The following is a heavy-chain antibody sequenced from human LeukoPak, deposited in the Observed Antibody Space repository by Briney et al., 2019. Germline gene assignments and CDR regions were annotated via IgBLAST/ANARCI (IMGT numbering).Heavy chain of an antibody. J-gene: IGHJ3*02. CDR3: ARDPQINAFDI. Sequence: ASVKVSCKASGYSFTSCGINWVRQATGQGLEWMGWMNPNSGNTGYAQKFQGRVTMTRNTSISTAYMELSSLRAEDTAVYYCARDPQINAFDIWGQGTMVTVSS. CDR1: GYSFTSCG. CDR2: MNPNSGNT. V-gene: IGHV1-8*02.